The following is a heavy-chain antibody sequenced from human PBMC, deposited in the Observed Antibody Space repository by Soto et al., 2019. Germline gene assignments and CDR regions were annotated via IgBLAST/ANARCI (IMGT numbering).Heavy chain of an antibody. Sequence: GGSLRLSCAASGFTFSSYAMSWVRQAPGKGLEWVSAISGSGGSTYYADSVKGRFTISRDNSKNTLYLQMNSLRAEDTAVYYCAKDLQWLAFRPPYFDYWGQGTLVTVSS. D-gene: IGHD6-19*01. CDR2: ISGSGGST. CDR3: AKDLQWLAFRPPYFDY. V-gene: IGHV3-23*01. CDR1: GFTFSSYA. J-gene: IGHJ4*02.